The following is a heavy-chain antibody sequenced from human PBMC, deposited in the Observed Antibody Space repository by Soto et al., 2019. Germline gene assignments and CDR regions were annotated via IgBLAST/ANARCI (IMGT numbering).Heavy chain of an antibody. CDR3: AHIAYAWVLGGFEY. J-gene: IGHJ4*02. CDR1: GFSLSTTAVG. CDR2: IYWDDDK. Sequence: QITLKESGPTLVKPTQTLTLTCTFSGFSLSTTAVGVGWIRQPPGRALEWLALIYWDDDKRYSPSLKSRLTSTKDPSKSQVVLTMTTMDPVDTATYYCAHIAYAWVLGGFEYWGQGTRVTVSS. V-gene: IGHV2-5*02. D-gene: IGHD3-16*01.